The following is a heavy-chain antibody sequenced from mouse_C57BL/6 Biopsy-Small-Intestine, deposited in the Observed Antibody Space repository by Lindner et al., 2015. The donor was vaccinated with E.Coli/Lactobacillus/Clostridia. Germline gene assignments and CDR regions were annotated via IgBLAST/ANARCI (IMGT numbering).Heavy chain of an antibody. CDR3: ARQEDGYYVFTY. V-gene: IGHV2-6-1*01. J-gene: IGHJ3*01. Sequence: VQLQESGPGLVAPSQSLSITCTVSGFSLTSYGVHWVRQPPGKGLEWLVVIWSDGSATYNSALKSRLSISEDNSKSQVFLKMNSLQTDDTAMYYCARQEDGYYVFTYWGQGTLVTVSA. CDR1: GFSLTSYG. D-gene: IGHD2-3*01. CDR2: IWSDGSA.